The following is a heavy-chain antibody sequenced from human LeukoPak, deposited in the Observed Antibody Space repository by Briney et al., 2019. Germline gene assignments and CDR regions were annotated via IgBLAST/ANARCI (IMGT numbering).Heavy chain of an antibody. CDR1: GYSLVTHW. J-gene: IGHJ3*02. Sequence: GESLKIPGKASGYSLVTHWMGWARKMPGKGLDWMGTISPIDSETSFWPFLQGQVTISADESTTTAYLQWSSLKASDTAMYYCALMSGNDYAYDICVQRTLFTVSS. D-gene: IGHD1-1*01. V-gene: IGHV5-51*01. CDR3: ALMSGNDYAYDI. CDR2: ISPIDSET.